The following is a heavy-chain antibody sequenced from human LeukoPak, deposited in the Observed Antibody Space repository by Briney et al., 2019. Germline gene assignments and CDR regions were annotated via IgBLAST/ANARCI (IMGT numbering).Heavy chain of an antibody. CDR2: ISSSSSYI. D-gene: IGHD5-12*01. V-gene: IGHV3-21*01. J-gene: IGHJ4*02. Sequence: PGGSLRLSCAASGFTFSSYSMNSVRQAPGKGLEWVSSISSSSSYIYYADSVKGRFTISRDNAKNSLYLQMNSLRAEDTAVYYCARVSGGGSGGYELDYWGQGTLVTVSS. CDR1: GFTFSSYS. CDR3: ARVSGGGSGGYELDY.